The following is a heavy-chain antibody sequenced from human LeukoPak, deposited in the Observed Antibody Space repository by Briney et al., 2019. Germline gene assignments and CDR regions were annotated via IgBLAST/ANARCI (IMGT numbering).Heavy chain of an antibody. D-gene: IGHD6-13*01. CDR1: GYSSTNYG. Sequence: ASVKVSCKASGYSSTNYGISWVRQAPGQGLEWMGWINPNNGVTSYAQKFQGRVTMTRDTSIRTAYMELSSLRSDDTAVYYCARDKVAAAGLQADDYYYYYMDVWGKGTTVTVSS. CDR2: INPNNGVT. J-gene: IGHJ6*03. CDR3: ARDKVAAAGLQADDYYYYYMDV. V-gene: IGHV1-2*02.